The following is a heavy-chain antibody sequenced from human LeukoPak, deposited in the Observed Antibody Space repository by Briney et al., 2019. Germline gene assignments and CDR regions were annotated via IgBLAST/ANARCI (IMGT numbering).Heavy chain of an antibody. V-gene: IGHV4-59*01. CDR2: THYSGT. CDR3: ARGISYYDSSGIDY. D-gene: IGHD3-22*01. Sequence: SETLSLTCTVSGGSISSYYWSWIRQPPGKGLEWIGYTHYSGTNYNPPPKSRVTISADTSKNQFSLKLSSVTAADTAVYYCARGISYYDSSGIDYWGQGTLVTVSS. CDR1: GGSISSYY. J-gene: IGHJ4*02.